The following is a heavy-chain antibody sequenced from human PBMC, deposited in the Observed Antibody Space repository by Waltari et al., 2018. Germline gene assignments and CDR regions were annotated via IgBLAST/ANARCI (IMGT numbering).Heavy chain of an antibody. CDR1: GYDSSGYY. Sequence: QVQLVQSGAEVKKPGASMKVSCKASGYDSSGYYTHWVRQAPGQGLQWMGLIRPSGDSTNDAQKFRGRVSMTRDTSTNTVYMELGSLTSEDTAVYYCAREKKGGYFDYWGQGTPVTVSS. J-gene: IGHJ4*02. V-gene: IGHV1-46*01. D-gene: IGHD3-22*01. CDR2: IRPSGDST. CDR3: AREKKGGYFDY.